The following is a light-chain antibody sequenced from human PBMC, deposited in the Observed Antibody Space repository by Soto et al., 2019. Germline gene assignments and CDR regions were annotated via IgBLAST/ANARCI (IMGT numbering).Light chain of an antibody. CDR1: QSLLHSNGYNC. CDR2: LGS. J-gene: IGKJ5*01. V-gene: IGKV2-28*01. CDR3: MQALQAPIT. Sequence: DIVMTQSPLSLPVTPGEPASISCRSSQSLLHSNGYNCLDWYLQKPGQSPQLLIYLGSNRASGVPDRFSGSVSGTDFTLSISTVEAGDVGVYYCMQALQAPITFGQGTRLEIK.